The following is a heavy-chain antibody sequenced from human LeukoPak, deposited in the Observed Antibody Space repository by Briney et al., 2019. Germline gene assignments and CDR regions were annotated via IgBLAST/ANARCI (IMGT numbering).Heavy chain of an antibody. CDR3: ARGRGGDNSNWFDP. CDR1: GFSFTDYS. V-gene: IGHV3-21*01. D-gene: IGHD4-23*01. Sequence: PGGSLRLSCSASGFSFTDYSMNWVRQAPGKGLEWVSAITKSSSHIYYAHSVQGRFTISRDNARNSLYLRMNGLRADDTAVYYCARGRGGDNSNWFDPWGPGTLVTVSS. J-gene: IGHJ5*02. CDR2: ITKSSSHI.